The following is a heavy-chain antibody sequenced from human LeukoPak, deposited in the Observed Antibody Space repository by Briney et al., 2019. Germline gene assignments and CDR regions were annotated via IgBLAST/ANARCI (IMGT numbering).Heavy chain of an antibody. Sequence: GGSLRLSCAGSGFTFGGYGMHWFRQTPGKGLEWVAVIAYDGSRAFYADSVKGRFTISRDNSKNTTSVQMDDLRAEDTAVYYCTRYNNDHFDYWGQETLVTVSS. CDR3: TRYNNDHFDY. CDR1: GFTFGGYG. CDR2: IAYDGSRA. J-gene: IGHJ4*02. V-gene: IGHV3-33*01. D-gene: IGHD1-14*01.